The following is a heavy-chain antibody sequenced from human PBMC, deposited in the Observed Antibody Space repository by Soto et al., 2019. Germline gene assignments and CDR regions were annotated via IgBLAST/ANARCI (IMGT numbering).Heavy chain of an antibody. CDR3: TRAERFPRSWFDP. CDR2: VNHSGEA. Sequence: SETLSLTCVVYGGSFRNYYWIWVRQPPGKGLEWIGEVNHSGEATYNPSLQSRITISLDASNNQFSLKMTSVTAADTAMYFGTRAERFPRSWFDPWGQGTKVTVSS. J-gene: IGHJ5*02. V-gene: IGHV4-34*01. D-gene: IGHD6-13*01. CDR1: GGSFRNYY.